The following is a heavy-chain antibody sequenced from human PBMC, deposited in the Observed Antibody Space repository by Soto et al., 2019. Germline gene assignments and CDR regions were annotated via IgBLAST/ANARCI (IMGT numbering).Heavy chain of an antibody. Sequence: GGSLRLSCAASGFTFSSYSMNWVRQAPGKGLEWVSSISSSSSYIYYADSVKGRFTISRDNAKNSLYLQMNSLRAEDTAVYYCAGLVDIVARLQNPVDYWGQGTLVTVSS. CDR2: ISSSSSYI. CDR1: GFTFSSYS. V-gene: IGHV3-21*01. D-gene: IGHD5-12*01. CDR3: AGLVDIVARLQNPVDY. J-gene: IGHJ4*02.